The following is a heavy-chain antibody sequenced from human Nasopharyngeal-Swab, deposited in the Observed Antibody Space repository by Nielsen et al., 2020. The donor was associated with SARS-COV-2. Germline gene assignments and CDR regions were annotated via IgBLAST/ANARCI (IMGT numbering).Heavy chain of an antibody. CDR2: ISAYNGNT. Sequence: SVQVSCKASGYTFTSYGISWVRQSPGQGLEWMGWISAYNGNTNYAQKLQGRVTMTTDTSTSTAYMELRSLRYDDTAVYYCARDSPRPPFYYGSGSYSSVCNYWGKGTLVTVSS. J-gene: IGHJ4*02. V-gene: IGHV1-18*04. CDR3: ARDSPRPPFYYGSGSYSSVCNY. CDR1: GYTFTSYG. D-gene: IGHD3-10*01.